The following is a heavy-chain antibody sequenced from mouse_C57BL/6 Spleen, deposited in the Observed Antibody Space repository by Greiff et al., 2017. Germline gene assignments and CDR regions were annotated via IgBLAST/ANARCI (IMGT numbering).Heavy chain of an antibody. CDR1: GYTFTSYW. Sequence: VQLQQPGAELVKPGASVKLSCKASGYTFTSYWMHWVKQRPGQGLEWIGMIHPNSGSTNYNEKFKSKATLTVDKSSSTAYMQLSSLTSEDSAVYYCAIYYGSSYFDYWGQGTTLTVSS. CDR3: AIYYGSSYFDY. D-gene: IGHD1-1*01. V-gene: IGHV1-64*01. J-gene: IGHJ2*01. CDR2: IHPNSGST.